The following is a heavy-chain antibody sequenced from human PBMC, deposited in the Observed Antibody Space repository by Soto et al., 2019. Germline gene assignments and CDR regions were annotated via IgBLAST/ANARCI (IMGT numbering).Heavy chain of an antibody. J-gene: IGHJ6*03. CDR3: ARVGGTYYDFWSGYSHYYYYYMDV. D-gene: IGHD3-3*01. CDR1: GFTFSSYS. CDR2: ISSSSSYI. Sequence: GGSLRLSCAASGFTFSSYSMNWVRQAPGKGLEWVSSISSSSSYIYYADSVKGRFTISRDNAKNSLYLQMNSLRAEDTAVYYCARVGGTYYDFWSGYSHYYYYYMDVWGKGTTVTVSS. V-gene: IGHV3-21*01.